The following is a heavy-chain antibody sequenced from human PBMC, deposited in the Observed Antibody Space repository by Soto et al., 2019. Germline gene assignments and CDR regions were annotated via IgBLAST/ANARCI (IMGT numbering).Heavy chain of an antibody. CDR2: INHSGST. CDR3: ARVFSDSSSFFDP. J-gene: IGHJ5*02. CDR1: GGSFSGYY. D-gene: IGHD6-13*01. Sequence: SETLSLTCAVYGGSFSGYYWTWIRQPPGTGLEWIGEINHSGSTNYNPSLKSRVTISVDTSKNQFSLKVSSVTGADTAVYYCARVFSDSSSFFDPWGQGTLVTVS. V-gene: IGHV4-34*01.